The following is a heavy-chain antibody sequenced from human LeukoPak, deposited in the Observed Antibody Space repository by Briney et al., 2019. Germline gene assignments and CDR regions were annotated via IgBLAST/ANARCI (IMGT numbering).Heavy chain of an antibody. V-gene: IGHV1-8*01. CDR3: ARATSPIYYYYYGMDV. J-gene: IGHJ6*02. CDR2: MNPNSGNT. CDR1: GYTFNSYG. Sequence: ASVKVSCKASGYTFNSYGINWVRQATGQGLEWMGWMNPNSGNTGYAQKFQGRVTMTRNTSISTAYMELSSLRSEDTAVYYCARATSPIYYYYYGMDVWGQGTTVTVSS.